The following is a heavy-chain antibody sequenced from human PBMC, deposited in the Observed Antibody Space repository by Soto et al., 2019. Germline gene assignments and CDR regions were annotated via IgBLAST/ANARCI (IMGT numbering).Heavy chain of an antibody. CDR1: GFIFSSFE. CDR3: ARVSQSLIEYFQH. Sequence: EVQLVESGGGSVQPGGSLRLSCAASGFIFSSFEMIWVRQAPGKGLEWVSYISGSGFTSDGGPTIHYADSVKGRFTISRNNGKNSLYLQMNSLRVEDTAVYYCARVSQSLIEYFQHWGQGTLVTVSS. D-gene: IGHD3-9*01. CDR2: ISGSGFTSDGGPTI. J-gene: IGHJ1*01. V-gene: IGHV3-48*03.